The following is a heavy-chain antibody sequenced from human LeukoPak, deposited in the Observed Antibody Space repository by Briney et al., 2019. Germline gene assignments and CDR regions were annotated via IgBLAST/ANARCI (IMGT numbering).Heavy chain of an antibody. CDR1: GYTFTSCG. CDR3: AREKAAAGYYYYGMDV. V-gene: IGHV1-18*01. Sequence: ASVKVSCKASGYTFTSCGISWVRQAPGQGLEWMGWISAYNGNTNYAQKLQGRVTMATDTSTSTAYMELRSLRSDDTAVYYCAREKAAAGYYYYGMDVWGQGTTVTVSS. CDR2: ISAYNGNT. J-gene: IGHJ6*02. D-gene: IGHD6-13*01.